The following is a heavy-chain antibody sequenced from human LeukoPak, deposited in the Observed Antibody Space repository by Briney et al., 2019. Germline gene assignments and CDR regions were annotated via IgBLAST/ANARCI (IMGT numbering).Heavy chain of an antibody. CDR1: GLTFSSYA. Sequence: GGSLRLSCAASGLTFSSYAMSWVRQAPGKGLEWVSVIYGGVNTVYADSVQGRFTISRDNSKNTLYLQMSSLRAEDTAVYYCAKSPKTGFLFDYWGKGTLVTVSS. D-gene: IGHD1-1*01. J-gene: IGHJ4*02. CDR3: AKSPKTGFLFDY. V-gene: IGHV3-66*01. CDR2: IYGGVNT.